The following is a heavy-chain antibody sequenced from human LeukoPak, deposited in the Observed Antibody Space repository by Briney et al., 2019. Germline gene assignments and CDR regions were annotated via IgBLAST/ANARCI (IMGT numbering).Heavy chain of an antibody. V-gene: IGHV3-21*01. CDR2: ISSSSSYI. D-gene: IGHD5-24*01. CDR1: GFTFSSCS. J-gene: IGHJ4*02. CDR3: ARDVNGYNSY. Sequence: GGSLRLSCAASGFTFSSCSMNWVRQAPGKGLEWVSSISSSSSYIYYADSVKGRFTISRDNAKNSLFLQMNSLSAEDTAVYYCARDVNGYNSYWGQGTLVTVSS.